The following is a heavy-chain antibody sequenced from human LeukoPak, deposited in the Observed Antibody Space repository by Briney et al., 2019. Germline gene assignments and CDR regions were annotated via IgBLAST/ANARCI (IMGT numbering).Heavy chain of an antibody. D-gene: IGHD6-19*01. Sequence: SETLSLTCAVYGGSFSGYYWSWIRQPPGKGLEWIGEINYSGSTNCNPSLKSRVTISVDTSKNQFSLKLSSVTAADTAVYYCAGLTRADDSSGWYFDYWGQGTLVTVSS. V-gene: IGHV4-34*01. CDR2: INYSGST. CDR1: GGSFSGYY. J-gene: IGHJ4*02. CDR3: AGLTRADDSSGWYFDY.